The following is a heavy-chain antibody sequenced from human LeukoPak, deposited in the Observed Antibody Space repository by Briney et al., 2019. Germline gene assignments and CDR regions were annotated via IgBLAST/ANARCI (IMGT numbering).Heavy chain of an antibody. CDR2: IYTSGST. CDR1: GGSISSYY. V-gene: IGHV4-4*07. CDR3: AREAVANSFGY. D-gene: IGHD6-19*01. J-gene: IGHJ4*02. Sequence: SETLSLTCTVSGGSISSYYWSWIRQPAGKRLEWIGSIYTSGSTNYNPSLKSRVTMSVDTSKNQFSLKLSSVTAADTAVYYCAREAVANSFGYWGQGTLVTVSS.